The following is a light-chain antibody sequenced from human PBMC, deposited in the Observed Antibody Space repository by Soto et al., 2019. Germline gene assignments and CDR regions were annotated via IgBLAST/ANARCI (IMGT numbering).Light chain of an antibody. CDR1: QTISSW. CDR3: QQYSTNSMYT. V-gene: IGKV1-5*01. CDR2: DAS. J-gene: IGKJ2*01. Sequence: IQMTQSPSTLSASVGDRVTISCRASQTISSWLAWYQQTPGKAPKLLIHDASKVESGVPSRFSGSGSGTEFTLTISGLQPEVFATYYCQQYSTNSMYTFGQGTKLE.